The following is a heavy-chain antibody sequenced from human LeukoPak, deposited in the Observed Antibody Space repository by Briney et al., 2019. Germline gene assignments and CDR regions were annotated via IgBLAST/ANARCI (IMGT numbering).Heavy chain of an antibody. D-gene: IGHD3-10*01. CDR1: GGTFSSYA. Sequence: SVKVSCKASGGTFSSYAISWVRQAPGQGLEWMGGIIPIFGTANYAQKFQGRVTITTDESTSTAYMELSSPRSEDTAVYYCARDVRYYGSGSYDDYWGQGTLVTVSS. CDR2: IIPIFGTA. J-gene: IGHJ4*02. CDR3: ARDVRYYGSGSYDDY. V-gene: IGHV1-69*05.